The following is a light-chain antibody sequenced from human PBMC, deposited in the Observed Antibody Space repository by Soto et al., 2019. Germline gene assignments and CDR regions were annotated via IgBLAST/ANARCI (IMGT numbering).Light chain of an antibody. CDR1: QSVSSSY. J-gene: IGKJ5*01. V-gene: IGKV3-20*01. Sequence: EIVLTQSPGTLSLSPGERATLSCRASQSVSSSYLAWYQQKPGQAPRLLIYGASSRATGIPDRFRGSRSGTDFTLTTSRLEPEDFAVYYCQQYGSSPPITFGQGTRLEIK. CDR3: QQYGSSPPIT. CDR2: GAS.